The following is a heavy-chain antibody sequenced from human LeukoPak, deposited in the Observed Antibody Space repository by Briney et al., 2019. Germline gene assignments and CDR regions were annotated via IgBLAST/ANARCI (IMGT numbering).Heavy chain of an antibody. V-gene: IGHV4-34*01. CDR3: ARGVTTVTPDY. J-gene: IGHJ4*02. CDR2: INHSGST. CDR1: GGSLSDYY. Sequence: SETLSLTCAVYGGSLSDYYWSWIRQPPGKGLEWIGEINHSGSTNYNPSLKSRVTISVDTSKNQFSLKLSSVTAADTAVYYCARGVTTVTPDYWGQGTLVTVSS. D-gene: IGHD4-17*01.